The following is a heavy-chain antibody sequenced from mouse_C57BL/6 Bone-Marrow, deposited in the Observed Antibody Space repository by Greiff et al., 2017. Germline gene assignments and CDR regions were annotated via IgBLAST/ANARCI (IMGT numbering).Heavy chain of an antibody. J-gene: IGHJ3*01. D-gene: IGHD4-1*01. CDR2: ISDGGSYT. CDR3: ARQVWTGTFAY. V-gene: IGHV5-4*03. CDR1: GFTFSSYA. Sequence: EVKLVESGGGLVKPGGSLKLSCAASGFTFSSYAMSWVRQTPEKRLGWVATISDGGSYTYYPDNVKGRFTISRDNAKNNLYLQMSHLKSEDTAMYYCARQVWTGTFAYWGQETLVTVSA.